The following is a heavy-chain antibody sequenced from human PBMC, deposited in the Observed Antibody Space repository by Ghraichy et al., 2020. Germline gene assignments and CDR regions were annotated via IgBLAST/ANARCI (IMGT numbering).Heavy chain of an antibody. CDR2: IYSGGST. V-gene: IGHV3-53*01. CDR3: ARDYYDSSGDDY. D-gene: IGHD3-22*01. CDR1: GFTVSSNY. Sequence: GGSLRLSCAASGFTVSSNYMSWVRQAPGKGLEWVSVIYSGGSTYYADSVKGRFTISRDNSKNTLYLQMNSLRAEDTAVYYCARDYYDSSGDDYWGQGTLVTVSS. J-gene: IGHJ4*02.